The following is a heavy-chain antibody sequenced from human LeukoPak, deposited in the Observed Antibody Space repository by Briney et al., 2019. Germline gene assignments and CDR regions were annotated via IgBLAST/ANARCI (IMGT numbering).Heavy chain of an antibody. J-gene: IGHJ4*02. CDR3: ARVRGWYRAMEY. D-gene: IGHD6-19*01. Sequence: SQTLSLTCAVSGGSISSGGYSWSWIRQPPGKGLEWIGYIYHSGSTYYNPSLKSRVTISVDRSKNQFSLKLSSVTAADTAVYYCARVRGWYRAMEYWGQGTLVTDSS. V-gene: IGHV4-30-2*01. CDR1: GGSISSGGYS. CDR2: IYHSGST.